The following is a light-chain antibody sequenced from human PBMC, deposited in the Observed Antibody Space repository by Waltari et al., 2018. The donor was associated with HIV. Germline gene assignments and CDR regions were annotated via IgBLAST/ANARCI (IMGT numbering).Light chain of an antibody. V-gene: IGLV1-44*01. CDR1: SSNIGSNA. J-gene: IGLJ1*01. CDR3: AAWDDSLNDSYV. CDR2: SNS. Sequence: QSVLTQPPSASGTPGQRVTISCSGSSSNIGSNAVNWYQQLPGTAPKLLVYSNSQRPSGVPGRVSGSKAGTSASLAISGLQSDDEADYYCAAWDDSLNDSYVFGPGTKVTVL.